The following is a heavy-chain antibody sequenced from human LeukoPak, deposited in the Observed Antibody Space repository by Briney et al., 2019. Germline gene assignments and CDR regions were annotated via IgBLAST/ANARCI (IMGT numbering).Heavy chain of an antibody. CDR2: IRSKTYGGTT. D-gene: IGHD3-3*01. CDR1: GFTFGDYA. V-gene: IGHV3-49*04. J-gene: IGHJ4*01. CDR3: TSTRDDSWSGYHRFDY. Sequence: RSLRLSCTASGFTFGDYAMNWVRQAPGKGLEWVGFIRSKTYGGTTEHAASVKGGFTIPRDDSKSIAFLQMNSLKTEDTAVYYCTSTRDDSWSGYHRFDYWGHGTLVTVSS.